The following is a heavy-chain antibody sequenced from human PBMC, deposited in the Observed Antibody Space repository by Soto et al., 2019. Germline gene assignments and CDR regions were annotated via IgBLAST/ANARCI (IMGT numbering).Heavy chain of an antibody. CDR3: AKDGGSTGGDYGHYGPIPYYYYMDV. CDR2: ISWNSGSI. V-gene: IGHV3-9*01. Sequence: EVQLVESGGGLVQPGRSLRLSCAASGFTFYDYAMHWVRQAPGKGLEWVSGISWNSGSIGYADSVKGRFTISRDNAKNSLYLQMNSLRAEDTALYYCAKDGGSTGGDYGHYGPIPYYYYMDVWGKGTTVSVSS. J-gene: IGHJ6*03. CDR1: GFTFYDYA. D-gene: IGHD4-17*01.